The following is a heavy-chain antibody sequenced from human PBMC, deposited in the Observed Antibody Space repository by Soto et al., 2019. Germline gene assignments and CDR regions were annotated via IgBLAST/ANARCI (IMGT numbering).Heavy chain of an antibody. D-gene: IGHD5-12*01. CDR1: GFTFSSYS. J-gene: IGHJ4*02. V-gene: IGHV3-48*01. CDR3: ARGSGLLWGYSGYDYPY. CDR2: ISSSSSTI. Sequence: GGSLRLSCAASGFTFSSYSMNWVRQAPGKGLEWVSYISSSSSTIYYADSVKGRFTISRDNAKNSLYLQMNSLRAEDTAVYYCARGSGLLWGYSGYDYPYWGQGTLVTVSS.